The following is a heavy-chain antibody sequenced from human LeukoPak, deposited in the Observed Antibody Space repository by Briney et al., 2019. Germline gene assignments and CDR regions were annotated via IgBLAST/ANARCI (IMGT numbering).Heavy chain of an antibody. CDR1: GGSISSGGYY. D-gene: IGHD3-3*01. J-gene: IGHJ4*02. CDR3: ARQATYYDFWSGYYTGRYFDY. CDR2: IYYSGST. Sequence: SETLSLTCTVSGGSISSGGYYWSWIRQHPGKGLEWIGYIYYSGSTYYNPSLKSRVTISVDTSKNQFSLKLSSVTAADTAVYYCARQATYYDFWSGYYTGRYFDYWGQGTLVTVSS. V-gene: IGHV4-31*03.